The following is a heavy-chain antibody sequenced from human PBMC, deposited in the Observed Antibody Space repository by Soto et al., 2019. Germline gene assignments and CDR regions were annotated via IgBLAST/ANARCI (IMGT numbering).Heavy chain of an antibody. CDR3: VRSEATALVY. Sequence: SETLCLTCSVSGDSMGSSNWWNWVRQPPGKGLEWIGEAHHSGRTNYNPSLKSRVTISVDRSQNLFSLKLASVTAADTAVYYCVRSEATALVYWGQGTLVTVSS. CDR2: AHHSGRT. CDR1: GDSMGSSNW. V-gene: IGHV4-4*02. J-gene: IGHJ4*02. D-gene: IGHD2-8*02.